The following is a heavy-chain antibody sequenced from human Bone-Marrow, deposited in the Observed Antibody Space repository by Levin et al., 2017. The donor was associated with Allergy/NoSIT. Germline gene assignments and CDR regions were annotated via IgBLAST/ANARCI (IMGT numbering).Heavy chain of an antibody. D-gene: IGHD5-24*01. CDR2: IYYSGST. Sequence: PSETLSLTCTVSGGSISSGGYHWSWIRQHAGKGLEWIGYIYYSGSTYYNPSLKSRAMISLDTSKNQLSLKVTSATAADAAGYYCAREDGSTVDAWGQGTLVTVSS. CDR3: AREDGSTVDA. J-gene: IGHJ4*02. CDR1: GGSISSGGYH. V-gene: IGHV4-31*03.